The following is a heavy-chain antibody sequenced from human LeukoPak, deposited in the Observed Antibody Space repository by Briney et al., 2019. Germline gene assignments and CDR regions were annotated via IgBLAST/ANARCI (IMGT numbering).Heavy chain of an antibody. V-gene: IGHV1-2*02. CDR1: GYTFTGYY. D-gene: IGHD2-2*02. CDR3: ARVSSSGFAAIHY. CDR2: INPNSGGT. Sequence: ASVKVSCKASGYTFTGYYMHWVRQAPGQGLEWMGWINPNSGGTNYAQKLQGRVTMTTDTSTSTAYMELRSLRSDDTAVYYCARVSSSGFAAIHYWGQGTLVTVSS. J-gene: IGHJ4*02.